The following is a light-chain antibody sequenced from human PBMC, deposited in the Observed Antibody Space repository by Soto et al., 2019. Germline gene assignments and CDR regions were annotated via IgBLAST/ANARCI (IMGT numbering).Light chain of an antibody. J-gene: IGKJ1*01. CDR3: RQYGYSPKT. CDR2: GAS. CDR1: QSVSSDY. Sequence: EIVLTQSPGTLSLSPGERATLSFRASQSVSSDYLAWYQQKSGQAPRLLIYGASSRATGIPDRFSGSGSGTDFTLTISRLEPEDFAVYYCRQYGYSPKTFGQGTKVDI. V-gene: IGKV3-20*01.